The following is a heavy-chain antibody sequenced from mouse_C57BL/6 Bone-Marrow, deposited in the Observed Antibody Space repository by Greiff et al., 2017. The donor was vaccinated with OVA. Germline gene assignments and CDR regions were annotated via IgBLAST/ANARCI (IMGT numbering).Heavy chain of an antibody. Sequence: QVQLQQPGAELVKPGASVKLSCKASGYAFSSYWMNWVKQRPGKGLEWIGQIYPGDGDTNYNGKFKGKATLTADKSSSTAYMQLSSLTSEDSAVYFCARRYYYGSSLAWFAYWGQGTLVTVSA. CDR1: GYAFSSYW. CDR2: IYPGDGDT. D-gene: IGHD1-1*01. CDR3: ARRYYYGSSLAWFAY. V-gene: IGHV1-80*01. J-gene: IGHJ3*01.